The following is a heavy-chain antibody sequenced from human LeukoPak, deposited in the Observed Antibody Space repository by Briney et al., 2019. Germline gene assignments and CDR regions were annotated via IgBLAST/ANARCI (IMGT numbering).Heavy chain of an antibody. J-gene: IGHJ4*02. CDR3: AKDSVWFLTGYYPPDY. Sequence: GGSLRLSCAASGFTFSSYGMHWVRQAPGKGLEWVAFIRYDGSNKYYADSVKGRFTISRDNSKNTLYLQMNSLRAEDTAVYYCAKDSVWFLTGYYPPDYWGQGTLVTVSS. V-gene: IGHV3-30*02. CDR2: IRYDGSNK. D-gene: IGHD3-9*01. CDR1: GFTFSSYG.